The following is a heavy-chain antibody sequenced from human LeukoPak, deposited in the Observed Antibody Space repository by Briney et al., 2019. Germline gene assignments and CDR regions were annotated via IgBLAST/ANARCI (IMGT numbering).Heavy chain of an antibody. CDR1: GFTFSSYA. CDR2: IYHSGST. D-gene: IGHD6-19*01. CDR3: ARELPTWLEADY. J-gene: IGHJ4*02. Sequence: LRLSCAASGFTFSSYAMSWVRQAPGKGLEWIGYIYHSGSTYYNPSLKSRVTISVDRSKNQFSLKLSSVTAADTAVYYCARELPTWLEADYWGQGTLVTVSS. V-gene: IGHV4-30-2*01.